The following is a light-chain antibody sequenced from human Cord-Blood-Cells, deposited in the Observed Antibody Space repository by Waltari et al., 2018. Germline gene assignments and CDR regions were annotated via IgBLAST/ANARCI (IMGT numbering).Light chain of an antibody. J-gene: IGLJ3*02. CDR1: SMDVGGYNL. Sequence: QSALTQPASVSGSPGQSITISCPGTSMDVGGYNLASWYQQHPGKAPKLMIYEGSKRPSGVSNRFSGSKSGNTASLTISGLQAEDEADYYCCSYAGSSTWVFGGGTKLTVL. CDR3: CSYAGSSTWV. CDR2: EGS. V-gene: IGLV2-23*01.